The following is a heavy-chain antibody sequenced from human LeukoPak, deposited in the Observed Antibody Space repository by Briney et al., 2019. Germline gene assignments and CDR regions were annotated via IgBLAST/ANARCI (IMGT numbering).Heavy chain of an antibody. V-gene: IGHV4-34*01. CDR2: INHSGST. CDR1: GGSFSGYY. D-gene: IGHD3-22*01. CDR3: ARGLVVVFDY. Sequence: PSGTLSLTCAVYGGSFSGYYWSWIRQPPGKGLEWIGEINHSGSTNYNPSLKSRVTISVDTSKNQFSLKLSSVTAADTAVYYCARGLVVVFDYWGQGTLVTVSS. J-gene: IGHJ4*02.